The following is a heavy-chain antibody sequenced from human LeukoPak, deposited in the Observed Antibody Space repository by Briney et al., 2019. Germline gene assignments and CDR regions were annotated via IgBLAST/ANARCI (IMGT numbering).Heavy chain of an antibody. V-gene: IGHV3-23*01. CDR3: AKHPYDILTGYYISYYFDY. CDR1: GFTFSSYA. Sequence: GSLRLSCAASGFTFSSYAMSWVRQAPGKGLEWVSATSGSGGSTYYADSVKGRFTISRDNSKNTLYLQMNSLRAEDTAVYYCAKHPYDILTGYYISYYFDYWGQGTLVTVSS. CDR2: TSGSGGST. J-gene: IGHJ4*02. D-gene: IGHD3-9*01.